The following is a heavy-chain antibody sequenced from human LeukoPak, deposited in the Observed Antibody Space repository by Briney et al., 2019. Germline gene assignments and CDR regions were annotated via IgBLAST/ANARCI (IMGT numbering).Heavy chain of an antibody. V-gene: IGHV3-23*01. Sequence: GGSLRPSCAASGFTFSSYAMSWVRQAPGKGLEWVSAISGSGGSTYYADSVKGRFTISRDNSKNTLYLQMNSLRAEDTAVYYCAKLIVVAIATRYYFDYWGQGTLVTVSS. CDR1: GFTFSSYA. J-gene: IGHJ4*02. CDR3: AKLIVVAIATRYYFDY. CDR2: ISGSGGST. D-gene: IGHD2-21*01.